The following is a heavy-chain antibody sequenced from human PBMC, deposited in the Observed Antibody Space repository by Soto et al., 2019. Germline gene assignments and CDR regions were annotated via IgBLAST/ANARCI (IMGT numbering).Heavy chain of an antibody. D-gene: IGHD3-3*01. CDR3: ARFLKPRGQYDFWSGYYFDY. Sequence: QVQLQQWGAGLLKPSETLSLTCAVYGGSFSGYYWSWIRQPPGKGLEWIGEINHSGSTNYNPSLKSRVTISVDTSKNQFSLKLSSVTAADTAVYYCARFLKPRGQYDFWSGYYFDYWGQGTLVTVSS. V-gene: IGHV4-34*01. CDR2: INHSGST. J-gene: IGHJ4*02. CDR1: GGSFSGYY.